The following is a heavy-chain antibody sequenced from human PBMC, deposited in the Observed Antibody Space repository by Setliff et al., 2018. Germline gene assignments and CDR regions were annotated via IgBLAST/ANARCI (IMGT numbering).Heavy chain of an antibody. J-gene: IGHJ4*02. D-gene: IGHD3-16*01. CDR3: ARTTGYRLEGDFDY. V-gene: IGHV3-11*01. Sequence: GGSLRLSCAASGFTFSNYYMTWIRQAPGKGLEWISYIHDSGNPTYYADSVKGRFTVSRDNAKNSLYLQMTGLRAEDTAIYYCARTTGYRLEGDFDYWGQGTL. CDR2: IHDSGNPT. CDR1: GFTFSNYY.